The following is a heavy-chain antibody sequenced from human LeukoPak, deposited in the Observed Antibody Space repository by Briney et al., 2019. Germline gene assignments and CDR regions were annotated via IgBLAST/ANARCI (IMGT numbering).Heavy chain of an antibody. CDR1: GDSMSNYY. CDR3: AGGDRVNAGVLNH. J-gene: IGHJ4*02. V-gene: IGHV4-4*07. Sequence: PSETLSLTCTVSGDSMSNYYWSWIRQPAGKGLEWIGRINTSGSTNYNPSLRSRVTMSVDTSKNQFSLNLDSVTAADTAVYYCAGGDRVNAGVLNHWGQGTLVTVSS. CDR2: INTSGST. D-gene: IGHD5-12*01.